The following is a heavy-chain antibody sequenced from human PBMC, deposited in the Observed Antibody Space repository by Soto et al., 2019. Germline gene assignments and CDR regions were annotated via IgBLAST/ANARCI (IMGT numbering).Heavy chain of an antibody. J-gene: IGHJ5*02. D-gene: IGHD5-18*01. CDR3: GGSLGWIQDSWFDT. V-gene: IGHV4-34*01. CDR1: GGPFSGYY. Sequence: SETLSLPCAVYGGPFSGYYWTWIRQPPGKGMEWSGEINQRRSTSYNPSPKRRVTMPIDMSKNQFSLPLSSVTAEDTAVYYWGGSLGWIQDSWFDTWGQGIPVTVSS. CDR2: INQRRST.